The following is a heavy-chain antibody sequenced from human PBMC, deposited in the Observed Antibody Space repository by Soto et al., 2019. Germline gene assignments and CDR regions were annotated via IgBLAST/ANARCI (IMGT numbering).Heavy chain of an antibody. CDR1: GGSFSGYY. CDR2: INHSGST. D-gene: IGHD4-17*01. Sequence: PSETLSLTCAVYGGSFSGYYWSWIRQPPGKGLEWIGEINHSGSTNYNPSLKSRVTISVDTSKNQFSLKLSSVTAADTAVYYCAKDPDYGDTSGYVSPPPWGRGTLVTVS. J-gene: IGHJ5*02. CDR3: AKDPDYGDTSGYVSPPP. V-gene: IGHV4-34*01.